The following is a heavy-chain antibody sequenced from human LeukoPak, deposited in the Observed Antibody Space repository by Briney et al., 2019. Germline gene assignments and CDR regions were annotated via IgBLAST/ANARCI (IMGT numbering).Heavy chain of an antibody. CDR2: IHYSGST. Sequence: SETLSLTCTVSGGSISSSSYYWGWIRQPPGKGLEWIGSIHYSGSTYYNPSLKSRVTISVDTSKNQFSLKLSSVTAADTAVYYCARLDSGYDFGAWGQGTLVTVSS. V-gene: IGHV4-39*01. CDR1: GGSISSSSYY. CDR3: ARLDSGYDFGA. J-gene: IGHJ4*02. D-gene: IGHD5-12*01.